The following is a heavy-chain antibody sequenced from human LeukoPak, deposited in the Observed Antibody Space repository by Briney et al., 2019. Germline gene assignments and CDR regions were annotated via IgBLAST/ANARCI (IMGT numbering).Heavy chain of an antibody. V-gene: IGHV5-51*01. CDR1: GYSFTNYW. D-gene: IGHD1-26*01. Sequence: GESLKISCKGSGYSFTNYWIGWVRQMPGKGLECMAIMYPGVSDTRYSPSFQGQVTISADKSITTAYLQWSSLKAWDTAMYYCARHPSGTFPRPGFDYWGQGTLVTVSS. CDR3: ARHPSGTFPRPGFDY. CDR2: MYPGVSDT. J-gene: IGHJ4*02.